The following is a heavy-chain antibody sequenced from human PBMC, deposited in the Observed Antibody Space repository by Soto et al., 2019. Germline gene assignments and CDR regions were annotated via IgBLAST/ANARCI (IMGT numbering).Heavy chain of an antibody. CDR3: ARVVIYGGKVVEAFDI. V-gene: IGHV1-69*01. Sequence: VQLVQSGAEVKKPGSSVKVSCKASGGTFSSYAISWVRQAPGQGLEWMGGIIPIFGTANYPQKFQGRVTIAADDSTSPAYMALSSLRSEDTAVDYCARVVIYGGKVVEAFDIWGQGTMVTVSS. CDR2: IIPIFGTA. D-gene: IGHD4-17*01. J-gene: IGHJ3*02. CDR1: GGTFSSYA.